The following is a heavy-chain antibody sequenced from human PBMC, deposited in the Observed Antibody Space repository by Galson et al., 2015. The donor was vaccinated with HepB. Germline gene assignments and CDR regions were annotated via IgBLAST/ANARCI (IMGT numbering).Heavy chain of an antibody. D-gene: IGHD4-17*01. V-gene: IGHV3-23*01. Sequence: SLRLSCAASGFTFGTSAMSWVRQAPGKGLEWVSTITDSGGKTYYVDSVKGRFTISRDNSKNTVYLQMNSLRAEDTAVYYCATQRWLTTGTGWGQGTLVTVSS. CDR1: GFTFGTSA. J-gene: IGHJ4*02. CDR3: ATQRWLTTGTG. CDR2: ITDSGGKT.